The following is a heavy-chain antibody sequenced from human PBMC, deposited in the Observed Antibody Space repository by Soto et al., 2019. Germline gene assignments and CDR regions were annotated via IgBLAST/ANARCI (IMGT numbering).Heavy chain of an antibody. Sequence: GESLRISCKGSGYNFAHKWVAWVRQTPGKGLELMGLIYPADSKTKYNPSFEGQVTISVDKYTTTAHLQWSSLKASDSAMYYCATGYCSGAACYYYYGFDVWGQGTTVTVSS. CDR1: GYNFAHKW. CDR2: IYPADSKT. V-gene: IGHV5-51*01. J-gene: IGHJ6*02. D-gene: IGHD2-15*01. CDR3: ATGYCSGAACYYYYGFDV.